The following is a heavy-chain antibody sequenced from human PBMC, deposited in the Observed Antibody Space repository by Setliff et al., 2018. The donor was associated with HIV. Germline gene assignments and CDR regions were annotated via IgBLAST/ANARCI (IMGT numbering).Heavy chain of an antibody. Sequence: LSLTCAVYGGSFSGYYWSWIRQPPGKGLEWIGEIIHTGSTNYNPSLKSRVTISVDTSKNQFSLRLSSVTAADTAVYYCARGRSCSSSSCYLVYYYYYGMDVWGHGSTVTVSS. J-gene: IGHJ6*02. D-gene: IGHD2-2*01. CDR2: IIHTGST. CDR1: GGSFSGYY. CDR3: ARGRSCSSSSCYLVYYYYYGMDV. V-gene: IGHV4-34*01.